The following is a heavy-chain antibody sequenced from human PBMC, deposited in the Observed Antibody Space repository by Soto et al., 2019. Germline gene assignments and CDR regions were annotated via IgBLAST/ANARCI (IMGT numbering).Heavy chain of an antibody. J-gene: IGHJ3*02. Sequence: SGPTLVNPTQTLTLTCTFSGFSLSSRGVGVGWVRQPPGKALEWLALIMWNDDNHYSPSLKSRLTITKDTSKNQVVLTMTNMDPVDTATFYCAHYLSGYYYVSVSSCAFDIWGQGTMVNV. D-gene: IGHD3-10*01. CDR3: AHYLSGYYYVSVSSCAFDI. V-gene: IGHV2-5*01. CDR1: GFSLSSRGVG. CDR2: IMWNDDN.